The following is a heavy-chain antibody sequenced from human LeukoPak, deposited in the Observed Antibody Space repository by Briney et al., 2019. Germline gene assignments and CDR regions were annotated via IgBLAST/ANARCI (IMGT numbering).Heavy chain of an antibody. CDR3: ARVGYSYGSYYMDV. V-gene: IGHV1-18*01. D-gene: IGHD5-18*01. CDR1: GFTFSSYG. CDR2: ISAYNGNT. J-gene: IGHJ6*03. Sequence: GGSLRLSCTASGFTFSSYGISWVRQAPGQGLEWMGWISAYNGNTNYAQKLQGRVTMTTDTSTSTAYMELRSLRSDDTAVYYCARVGYSYGSYYMDVWGKGTTVTVSS.